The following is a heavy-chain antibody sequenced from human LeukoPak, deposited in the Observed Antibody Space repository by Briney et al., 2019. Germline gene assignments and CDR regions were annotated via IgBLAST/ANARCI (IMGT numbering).Heavy chain of an antibody. J-gene: IGHJ4*02. CDR2: ISYDGSNK. CDR3: ARETPIAVAGYYFDY. CDR1: GFTFSSYA. V-gene: IGHV3-30-3*01. D-gene: IGHD6-19*01. Sequence: PGRSLRLSCAASGFTFSSYAVHWVRQAPGKGLEWVAVISYDGSNKYYADSVKGRFTISRDNSKNTLYLQMNSLRAEDTAVYYCARETPIAVAGYYFDYWGQGTLVTVSS.